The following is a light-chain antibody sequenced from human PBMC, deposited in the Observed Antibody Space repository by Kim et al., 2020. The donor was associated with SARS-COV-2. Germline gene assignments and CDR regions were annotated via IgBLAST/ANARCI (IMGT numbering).Light chain of an antibody. V-gene: IGLV2-14*04. J-gene: IGLJ3*02. CDR2: DVS. CDR3: SSYTSSSTRV. CDR1: RSDVGGYNY. Sequence: SVTMLCAGSRSDVGGYNYVSWYQQHQGKSPKLMIYDVSKRPSGVSNRFSGSKSGNTASLTISGLQAEDEADYYCSSYTSSSTRVFGGGTQLTVL.